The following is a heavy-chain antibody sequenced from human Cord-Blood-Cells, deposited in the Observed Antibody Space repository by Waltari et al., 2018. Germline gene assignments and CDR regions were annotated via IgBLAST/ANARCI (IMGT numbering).Heavy chain of an antibody. CDR3: AKTPGARAFDI. D-gene: IGHD3-10*01. CDR2: TSGNGGST. V-gene: IGHV3-23*04. J-gene: IGHJ3*02. CDR1: GFTFSSDA. Sequence: EVQLVESGGGLVQPGGSLRLSCAASGFTFSSDAMRWVRQAPGNGLEWVSATSGNGGSTYYADSVKGRFTISRNNSNNTLYLQMNSLRAEDTAVYYCAKTPGARAFDIWGQGTMVTVSS.